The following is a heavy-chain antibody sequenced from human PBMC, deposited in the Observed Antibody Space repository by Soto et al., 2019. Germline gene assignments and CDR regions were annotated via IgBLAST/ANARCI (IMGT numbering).Heavy chain of an antibody. CDR3: ARFSPPRGYYAY. J-gene: IGHJ4*02. CDR2: IIPMFGTT. Sequence: QVQLVQSGAEVKKPGSSVKVSCTASGGTFNTFAISWVRQAPGQGLEWMGGIIPMFGTTHYAQRFQGRVTITADESTRTVYMDPNSLRSEDTAVYYCARFSPPRGYYAYWGQGTLVTVSS. D-gene: IGHD3-22*01. CDR1: GGTFNTFA. V-gene: IGHV1-69*01.